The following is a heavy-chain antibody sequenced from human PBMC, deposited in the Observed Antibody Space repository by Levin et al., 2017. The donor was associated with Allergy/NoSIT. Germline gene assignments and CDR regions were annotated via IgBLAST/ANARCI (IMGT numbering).Heavy chain of an antibody. Sequence: PSETLSLTCTVSGGSISSSSYYWGWIRQPPGKGLEWIGSIYYSGSTYYNPSLKSRVTISVDTSKNQFSLKLSSVTAADTAVYYCARSLRIVVVPAALWGFDPWGQGTLVTVSS. CDR1: GGSISSSSYY. CDR2: IYYSGST. J-gene: IGHJ5*02. CDR3: ARSLRIVVVPAALWGFDP. D-gene: IGHD2-2*01. V-gene: IGHV4-39*07.